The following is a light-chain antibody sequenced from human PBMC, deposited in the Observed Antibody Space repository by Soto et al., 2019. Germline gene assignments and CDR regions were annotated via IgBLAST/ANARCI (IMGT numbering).Light chain of an antibody. Sequence: QSVLTQPASVSGSPGQSITISCTGTSSDIGGYNSVSWYQQHPGKAPKLVIYAVSNRPSGVSSRFSGSKSGNTASLTMSGLQAEDEATYYCSSYTTSNVYVFGTGTKVTAL. CDR1: SSDIGGYNS. CDR3: SSYTTSNVYV. CDR2: AVS. V-gene: IGLV2-14*01. J-gene: IGLJ1*01.